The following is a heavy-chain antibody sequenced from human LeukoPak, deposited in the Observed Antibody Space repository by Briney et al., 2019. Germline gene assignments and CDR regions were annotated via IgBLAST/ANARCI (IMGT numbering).Heavy chain of an antibody. V-gene: IGHV5-51*01. CDR1: GYIFTRYW. J-gene: IGHJ6*03. CDR3: ARGPLGITYYMDV. Sequence: GESLQISCEGSGYIFTRYWIGWGRQLPGKGLEWMGIIYPGDCDTRYSPSFQGQVTISADKSISTAYLQLSSLKASDTAMYYCARGPLGITYYMDVWGKGTTVTVSS. CDR2: IYPGDCDT. D-gene: IGHD7-27*01.